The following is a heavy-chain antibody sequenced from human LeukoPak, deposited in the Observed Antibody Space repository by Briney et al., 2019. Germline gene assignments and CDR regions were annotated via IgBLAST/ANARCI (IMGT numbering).Heavy chain of an antibody. Sequence: PSETLSLTCAVYGGSFSGYYWSWIRQPPGKGLEWIGEINHSGSTNYNPSLKSRVTISVDTSKNQFSLKLSSVTAADTAVYYCARSHYGSGSYQDWGQGTLVTVSS. J-gene: IGHJ4*02. CDR1: GGSFSGYY. V-gene: IGHV4-34*01. CDR3: ARSHYGSGSYQD. CDR2: INHSGST. D-gene: IGHD3-10*01.